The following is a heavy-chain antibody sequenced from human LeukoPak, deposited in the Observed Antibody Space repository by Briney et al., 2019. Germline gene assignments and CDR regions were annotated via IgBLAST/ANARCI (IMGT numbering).Heavy chain of an antibody. CDR1: GFTFSRYS. D-gene: IGHD7-27*01. V-gene: IGHV3-48*04. CDR2: ISSSSSTI. J-gene: IGHJ4*02. CDR3: ARDAGDGGYYFDY. Sequence: KPGGSLRLLCAASGFTFSRYSMNWLRDAPGKGREWVSYISSSSSTIYYADSVKGRFTISRDNAKNSLYLQMNSLRAEDTAVYYCARDAGDGGYYFDYWGQGTLVTVSS.